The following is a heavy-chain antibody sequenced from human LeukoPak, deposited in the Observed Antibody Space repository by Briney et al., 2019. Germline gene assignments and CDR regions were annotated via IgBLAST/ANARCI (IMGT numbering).Heavy chain of an antibody. Sequence: PGGSLRLSCAASGFTFSSYAMSWVRQAPGKGLEWVSGISGSGGSTYYADSVKGRFTISRDNPKNTLYPQMNSLRAEDTAVYYCAKAPTLYCGGDCFADYWGQGTLVTVSS. J-gene: IGHJ4*02. CDR2: ISGSGGST. D-gene: IGHD2-21*02. V-gene: IGHV3-23*01. CDR3: AKAPTLYCGGDCFADY. CDR1: GFTFSSYA.